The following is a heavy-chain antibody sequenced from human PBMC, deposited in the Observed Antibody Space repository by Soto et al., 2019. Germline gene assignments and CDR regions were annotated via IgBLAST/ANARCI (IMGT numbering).Heavy chain of an antibody. CDR2: IKTDGSIT. CDR1: GFTFSSYW. CDR3: ERVGSGWYHFDY. V-gene: IGHV3-74*01. J-gene: IGHJ4*02. Sequence: GGSLRLSCAASGFTFSSYWMHWVRQAPGKGLVWVSRIKTDGSITSYADSVQGRFTISRDNAKNTLYLQMNSLRAEDTAVYYCERVGSGWYHFDYWGQGTLVTVSS. D-gene: IGHD6-19*01.